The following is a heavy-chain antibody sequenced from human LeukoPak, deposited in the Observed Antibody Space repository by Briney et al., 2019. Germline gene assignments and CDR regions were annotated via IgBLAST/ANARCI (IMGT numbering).Heavy chain of an antibody. V-gene: IGHV1-69*04. CDR2: IIPILGIA. D-gene: IGHD1-20*01. CDR1: GGTFSSYA. J-gene: IGHJ6*02. Sequence: SVKVSCKASGGTFSSYAISWVRQAPGQGLEWMGRIIPILGIANYAQKFQGRVTITADKSTSTAYMELSSLRSEDTAVYYCAKVMLSWAPSHSGYNWNADRSDPYYYYGMDVWGQGTTVTVSS. CDR3: AKVMLSWAPSHSGYNWNADRSDPYYYYGMDV.